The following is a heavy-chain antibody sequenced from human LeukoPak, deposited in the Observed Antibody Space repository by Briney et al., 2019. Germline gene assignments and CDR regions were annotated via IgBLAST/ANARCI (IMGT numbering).Heavy chain of an antibody. CDR1: GGSISSSSYY. J-gene: IGHJ4*02. CDR2: IYYSGST. CDR3: ARQSLGDSSGYYTSPFDC. Sequence: SETLSLTCTVSGGSISSSSYYWGWIRQPPGKGLEWIGSIYYSGSTYYNPSLKSRVTISIDTSKNQFSLKLSSVAAADTAVYYCARQSLGDSSGYYTSPFDCWGQGTLVTVSS. D-gene: IGHD3-22*01. V-gene: IGHV4-39*01.